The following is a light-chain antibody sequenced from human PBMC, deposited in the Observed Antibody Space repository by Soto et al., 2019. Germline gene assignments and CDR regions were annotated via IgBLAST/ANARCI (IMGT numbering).Light chain of an antibody. CDR1: QGISSY. Sequence: IQMTQFPSSLSASVGDRVTITCRASQGISSYLAWYQQKPGQAPKILIYAPSTLQSRVPSRFSGSGSWTDFTLTISSLQPEDSATYYCHHLSNYPRAFGQGTRLVIK. V-gene: IGKV1-9*01. J-gene: IGKJ5*01. CDR2: APS. CDR3: HHLSNYPRA.